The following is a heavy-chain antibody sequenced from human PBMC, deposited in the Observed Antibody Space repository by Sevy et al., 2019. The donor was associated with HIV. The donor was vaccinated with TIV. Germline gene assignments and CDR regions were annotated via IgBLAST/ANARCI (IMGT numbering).Heavy chain of an antibody. V-gene: IGHV3-30*02. Sequence: GGSLRLSCAASGFTFSSYGMHWVRQAPGKGLEWVAFIWYDGSDTYYADSVKGRFTISRDNSKNTLYLQMNSLRAEDTAVYYCAKDPYSSGQNWFDPWGQGTLVTVSS. J-gene: IGHJ5*02. CDR3: AKDPYSSGQNWFDP. CDR1: GFTFSSYG. CDR2: IWYDGSDT. D-gene: IGHD6-19*01.